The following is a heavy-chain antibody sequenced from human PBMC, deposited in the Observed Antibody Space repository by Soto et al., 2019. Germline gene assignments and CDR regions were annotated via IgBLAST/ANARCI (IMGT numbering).Heavy chain of an antibody. Sequence: PGGSLRLSCAASGFTFSDYYMSWIRQAPGKGLEWVSYISSSGSTIYYADSVMGRFTISRDNAKNSLYLQMNSLRAEDTAVYYCARSFVWGSYRYNYFDYWGQGTLVTVSS. CDR3: ARSFVWGSYRYNYFDY. J-gene: IGHJ4*02. D-gene: IGHD3-16*02. V-gene: IGHV3-11*01. CDR1: GFTFSDYY. CDR2: ISSSGSTI.